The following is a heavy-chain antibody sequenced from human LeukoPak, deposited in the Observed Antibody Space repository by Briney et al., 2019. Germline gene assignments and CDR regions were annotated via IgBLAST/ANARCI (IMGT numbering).Heavy chain of an antibody. CDR1: EFTVSSTY. CDR2: IYSGGST. Sequence: PGGSLRLSCAASEFTVSSTYMSWVRQAPGKGLEWVSVIYSGGSTYYADSAKGRFTISRDNSKNTLYLQMNSLRAEDTAVYYCARAPTMVRGVYFDYWGQGTLVTVSS. D-gene: IGHD3-10*01. CDR3: ARAPTMVRGVYFDY. V-gene: IGHV3-53*01. J-gene: IGHJ4*02.